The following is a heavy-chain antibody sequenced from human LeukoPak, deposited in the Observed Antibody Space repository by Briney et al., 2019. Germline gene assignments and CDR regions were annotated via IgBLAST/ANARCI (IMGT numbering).Heavy chain of an antibody. CDR1: GFTFNNYG. D-gene: IGHD3-10*01. J-gene: IGHJ5*02. Sequence: GGSLRLSCAASGFTFNNYGIHWVRQAPGKGLEWVAFIRYEGNEKYYADAVKGRFTISRDNSKNPLYLEMNSLRAEDTAVYYCAKELMREQWFGESWGQGTLVTVSS. CDR2: IRYEGNEK. V-gene: IGHV3-30*02. CDR3: AKELMREQWFGES.